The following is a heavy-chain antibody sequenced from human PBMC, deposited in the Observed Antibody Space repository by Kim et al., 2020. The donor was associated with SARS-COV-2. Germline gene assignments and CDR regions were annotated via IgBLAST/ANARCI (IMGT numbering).Heavy chain of an antibody. V-gene: IGHV7-4-1*02. CDR2: INAKTGNP. Sequence: ASVNVSCKSSGYTFTNYPMNWVRQAPGQGLEWMGLINAKTGNPTYAQGFTGRFVFSLDTSVSTAYLQISGLKTEDTAVYYCARGGDTVVIPAELDFWGQGTLVTVSS. CDR1: GYTFTNYP. CDR3: ARGGDTVVIPAELDF. D-gene: IGHD2-2*01. J-gene: IGHJ4*02.